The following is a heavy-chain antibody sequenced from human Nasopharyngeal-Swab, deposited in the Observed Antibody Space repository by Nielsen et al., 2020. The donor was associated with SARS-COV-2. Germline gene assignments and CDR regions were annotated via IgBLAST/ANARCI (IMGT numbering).Heavy chain of an antibody. Sequence: ASVKVSCKASGYTFTSYDINWVRQATGQGLEWMGWINPNSGNTGYAQKFQGRVTMTRNTSISTAYMELSSLRSEDTAVYYCARDPYYYGSGSQRDFDNWGQGTLVTVSS. CDR3: ARDPYYYGSGSQRDFDN. CDR2: INPNSGNT. V-gene: IGHV1-8*01. CDR1: GYTFTSYD. D-gene: IGHD3-10*01. J-gene: IGHJ4*02.